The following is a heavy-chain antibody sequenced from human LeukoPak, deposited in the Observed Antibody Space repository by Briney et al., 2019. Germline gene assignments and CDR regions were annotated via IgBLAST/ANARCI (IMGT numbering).Heavy chain of an antibody. CDR3: AKEVAFGAGAYDV. CDR1: GFVFNSYV. Sequence: GGSLRLSCAASGFVFNSYVIHWVRQAPGKGLEGVAIIWFDGSHEDYVDSVRGRFTISRDNSRNTMYLQMNSLRVEDTALYFCAKEVAFGAGAYDVWGQGTRVTVSS. D-gene: IGHD3-10*01. CDR2: IWFDGSHE. V-gene: IGHV3-33*06. J-gene: IGHJ3*01.